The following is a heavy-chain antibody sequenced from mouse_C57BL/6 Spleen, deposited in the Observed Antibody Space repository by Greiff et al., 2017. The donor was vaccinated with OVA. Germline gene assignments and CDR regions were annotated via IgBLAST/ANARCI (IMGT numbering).Heavy chain of an antibody. CDR1: GYTFTSYG. CDR2: IYPRSGNT. J-gene: IGHJ2*01. CDR3: ARGYYDYPYFDY. V-gene: IGHV1-81*01. D-gene: IGHD2-4*01. Sequence: VKLMESGAELARPGASVKLSCKASGYTFTSYGISWVKQRTGQGLEWIGEIYPRSGNTYYNEKFKGKATLTADKSSSTAYMELRSLTSEDSAVYFCARGYYDYPYFDYWGQGTTLTVSS.